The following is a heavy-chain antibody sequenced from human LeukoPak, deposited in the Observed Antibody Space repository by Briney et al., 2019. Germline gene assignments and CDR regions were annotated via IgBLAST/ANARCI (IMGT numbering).Heavy chain of an antibody. CDR1: GGSISSSSYY. CDR3: ARATGFWSGYYSPPVINWFDP. Sequence: SETLSLTCTVSGGSISSSSYYWGWIRQPPGKGLEWIGSIYYSGSTNYNPSLKSRVTISVDTSKNQFSLKLSSVTAADTAVYYCARATGFWSGYYSPPVINWFDPWGQGTLVTVSS. CDR2: IYYSGST. D-gene: IGHD3-3*01. J-gene: IGHJ5*02. V-gene: IGHV4-39*07.